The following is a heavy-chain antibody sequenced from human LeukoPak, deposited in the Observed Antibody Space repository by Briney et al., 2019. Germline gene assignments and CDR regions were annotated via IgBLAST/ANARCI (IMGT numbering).Heavy chain of an antibody. Sequence: ASVKVSCKASGYTFTGYYMHWVRQAPGQGLEWMGRINPNSGGTNYAQKFQGRVTMTRDTSISTAYMELSRLRSDDTAVYHCAASIAVAGLDYWGQGTLVTVSS. J-gene: IGHJ4*02. D-gene: IGHD6-19*01. CDR2: INPNSGGT. CDR1: GYTFTGYY. CDR3: AASIAVAGLDY. V-gene: IGHV1-2*06.